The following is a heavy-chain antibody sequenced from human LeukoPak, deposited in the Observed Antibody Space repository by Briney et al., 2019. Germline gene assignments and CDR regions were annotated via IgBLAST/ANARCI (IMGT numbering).Heavy chain of an antibody. CDR2: ISSSSSYI. CDR1: GFPFSSYS. Sequence: GGSLRLSCAASGFPFSSYSMNWVRQAPGKGLEWVSSISSSSSYIYYADSVKGRFTISRDNAKNSLYLQMNSLRAEDTAVYYCARESYYDSSGYYSPNNWGQGTLVTVSS. D-gene: IGHD3-22*01. CDR3: ARESYYDSSGYYSPNN. J-gene: IGHJ4*02. V-gene: IGHV3-21*01.